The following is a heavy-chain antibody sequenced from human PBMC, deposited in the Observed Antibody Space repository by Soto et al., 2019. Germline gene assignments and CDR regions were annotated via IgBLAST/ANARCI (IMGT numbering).Heavy chain of an antibody. V-gene: IGHV3-23*01. CDR1: GFTFNIYA. D-gene: IGHD3-22*01. J-gene: IGHJ1*01. CDR3: AKCGYDSSGRLVRYFQH. Sequence: GSLRLSCAASGFTFNIYAMSWVRQAPGKGLEWVSAISGSGGGTYYADSVEGRFTISRDNSNNTLYLQMSSLRAEDTAVYYCAKCGYDSSGRLVRYFQHWGQG. CDR2: ISGSGGGT.